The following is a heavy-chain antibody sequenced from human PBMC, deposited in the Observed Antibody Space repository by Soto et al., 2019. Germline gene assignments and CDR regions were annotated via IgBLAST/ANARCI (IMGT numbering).Heavy chain of an antibody. D-gene: IGHD2-15*01. V-gene: IGHV1-69*05. CDR3: ARDRVVAATHSYYYGMDV. CDR2: IIPIFGTA. CDR1: GGTFSSYA. J-gene: IGHJ6*02. Sequence: SVKVSCKASGGTFSSYAISWVRQAPGQGLEWMGGIIPIFGTANYAQKLQGRVTMTTDTSTSTAYMELRSLRSDDTAVYYCARDRVVAATHSYYYGMDVWGQGTTVTVSS.